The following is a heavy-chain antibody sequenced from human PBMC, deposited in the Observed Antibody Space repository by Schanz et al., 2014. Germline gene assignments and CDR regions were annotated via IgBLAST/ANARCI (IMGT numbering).Heavy chain of an antibody. CDR1: GFSFSGFG. CDR3: ARDLSSSSNYFDY. D-gene: IGHD6-6*01. J-gene: IGHJ4*02. Sequence: VQLVESGGGVVQPGRSLRLSCAGSGFSFSGFGMHWVRQAPGKGLEWVSYISSSSSTIYYADSVKGRFTISRDNAKNSLYLQMNSLRADDTAVYHCARDLSSSSNYFDYWGQGTLVTVSS. CDR2: ISSSSSTI. V-gene: IGHV3-48*01.